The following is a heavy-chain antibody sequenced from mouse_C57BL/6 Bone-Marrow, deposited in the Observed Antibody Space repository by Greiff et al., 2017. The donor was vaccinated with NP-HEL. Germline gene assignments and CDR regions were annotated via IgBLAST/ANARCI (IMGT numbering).Heavy chain of an antibody. CDR2: INPNNGGT. J-gene: IGHJ1*03. D-gene: IGHD2-3*01. CDR1: GYTFTDYY. Sequence: VQLQQSGPELVKPGASVKISCKASGYTFTDYYMNWVKQSHGKSLEWIGDINPNNGGTSYNQKFKGKATLTVDKSSSTAYMELRSLTSEDSAVYYCARDDGYPFYWYFDVWGTGTTVTVSS. V-gene: IGHV1-26*01. CDR3: ARDDGYPFYWYFDV.